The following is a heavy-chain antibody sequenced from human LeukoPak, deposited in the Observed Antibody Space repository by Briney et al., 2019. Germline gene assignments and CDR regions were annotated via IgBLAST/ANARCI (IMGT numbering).Heavy chain of an antibody. J-gene: IGHJ4*02. V-gene: IGHV3-23*01. CDR1: GFTFSNYA. CDR2: ISANGGGT. D-gene: IGHD4-17*01. Sequence: GGSLRLSCAASGFTFSNYAMSWVRQAPGKGLEWVSAISANGGGTYYADSVKGRFTISRDNSKNTLYLQMNSLRAEDTAVYYCARKNDYGDEYFDYWGQGTLVTVSS. CDR3: ARKNDYGDEYFDY.